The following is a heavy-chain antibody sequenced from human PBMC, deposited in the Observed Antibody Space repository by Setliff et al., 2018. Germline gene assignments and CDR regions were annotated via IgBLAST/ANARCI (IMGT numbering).Heavy chain of an antibody. Sequence: ASVKVSCKASGYTFTNSGMTWVRQAPGQGLERLGWISAYSGNTQYAQKVQGRVTLTTDESTNTAYLELRGLRSDDTAVYYCMRLVRFCSRTVCQRTSGDEAWGQGTLVTVSS. CDR3: MRLVRFCSRTVCQRTSGDEA. V-gene: IGHV1-18*01. D-gene: IGHD3-3*01. CDR1: GYTFTNSG. J-gene: IGHJ5*02. CDR2: ISAYSGNT.